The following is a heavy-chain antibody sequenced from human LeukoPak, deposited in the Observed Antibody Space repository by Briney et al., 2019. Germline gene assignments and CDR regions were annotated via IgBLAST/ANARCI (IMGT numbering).Heavy chain of an antibody. CDR2: INPNSGGT. J-gene: IGHJ3*02. CDR1: GYTFTGYD. CDR3: ARVRVITMVLSEAFDI. D-gene: IGHD3-10*01. Sequence: GASVKVSCKASGYTFTGYDIHWVRGAPGQGLEWMGWINPNSGGTNYAQKFQGRVTITADESTSTAYMELSSLRSEDTAVYYCARVRVITMVLSEAFDIWVQGTMVTVSS. V-gene: IGHV1-2*02.